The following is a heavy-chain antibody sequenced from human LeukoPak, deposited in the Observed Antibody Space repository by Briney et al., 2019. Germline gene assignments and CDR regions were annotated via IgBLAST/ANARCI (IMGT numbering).Heavy chain of an antibody. D-gene: IGHD3-22*01. V-gene: IGHV1-46*01. CDR2: INPSGGST. CDR1: GYTFTSYY. CDR3: ARDDREINYYYDSSGYPYNWFDP. Sequence: ASVKVSCKASGYTFTSYYMHWVRQAPGQGLEWMGIINPSGGSTSYAQKFQGRVTMTRDMSTSTVYMELSSLRSEDTAVYYCARDDREINYYYDSSGYPYNWFDPWGQGTLVTVSS. J-gene: IGHJ5*02.